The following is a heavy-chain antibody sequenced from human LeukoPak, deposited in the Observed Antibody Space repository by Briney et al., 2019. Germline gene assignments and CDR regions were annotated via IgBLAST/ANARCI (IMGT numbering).Heavy chain of an antibody. CDR3: VRATNSKAPFDF. CDR1: GFTFSSYG. D-gene: IGHD5-12*01. V-gene: IGHV3-30*03. J-gene: IGHJ4*02. Sequence: GGSLRLSCAASGFTFSSYGMHWVRQAPGMGLEWVAVISSDGLNEYYADSVKGRFTISRDNSKNALYLQMSRLRSEDTAMYFCVRATNSKAPFDFWGQGTLVTVSS. CDR2: ISSDGLNE.